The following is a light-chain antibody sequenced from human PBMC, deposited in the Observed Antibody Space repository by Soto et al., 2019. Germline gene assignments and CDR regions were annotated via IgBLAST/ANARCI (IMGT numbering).Light chain of an antibody. CDR3: HQRTSGIT. V-gene: IGKV3-11*01. CDR1: QILTSS. CDR2: DAS. Sequence: EIVLTQSPAALSLSPGEGARLSCRASQILTSSLAWYQQKPGQPPRLLIYDASNRATGIPARFSGSGSETEFTLTISSLEPEDSAVYYCHQRTSGITFGQGTRLEIK. J-gene: IGKJ5*01.